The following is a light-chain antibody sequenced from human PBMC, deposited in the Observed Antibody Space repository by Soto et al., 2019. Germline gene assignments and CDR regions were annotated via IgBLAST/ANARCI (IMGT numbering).Light chain of an antibody. CDR1: QSIGSW. Sequence: DIQMTQSPSTLAASVGDRVTITCRASQSIGSWLAWYQQXPRKAPKLLIYDASSLESGVPTRFSGSGARTEFTLTISSMQADDFATYYCQQYNSYSTFGQGTKVDIK. J-gene: IGKJ1*01. CDR2: DAS. V-gene: IGKV1-5*01. CDR3: QQYNSYST.